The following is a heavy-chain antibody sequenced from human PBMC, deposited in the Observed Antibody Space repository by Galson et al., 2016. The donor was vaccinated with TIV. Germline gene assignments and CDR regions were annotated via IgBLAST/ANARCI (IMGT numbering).Heavy chain of an antibody. D-gene: IGHD3-9*01. J-gene: IGHJ4*02. CDR3: ARNFPIDDILAAYYFDY. CDR1: GFSFSNYG. Sequence: SLRLSCAASGFSFSNYGMHWVRQAPGKGLEWVAVIWHDGSKKYYTESVKGRLTISRDNSKNTLYLQMNSLRAEDTAVYYCARNFPIDDILAAYYFDYWGQGTLVTVSS. CDR2: IWHDGSKK. V-gene: IGHV3-33*01.